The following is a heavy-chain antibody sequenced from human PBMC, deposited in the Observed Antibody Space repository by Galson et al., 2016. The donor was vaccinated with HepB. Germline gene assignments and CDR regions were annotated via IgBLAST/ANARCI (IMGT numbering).Heavy chain of an antibody. CDR3: ARHIHSRGPPGDALDI. CDR2: IYPGDSDT. Sequence: QSGAEVTKPGESLKISCTGSGYSFTHYWIAWVRQMPGKGLEWMGIIYPGDSDTPYSPSFQGHVTISGDDSFTPVYLGWGGLKASDTAMYSCARHIHSRGPPGDALDIWGQGTMVTVSS. J-gene: IGHJ3*02. CDR1: GYSFTHYW. V-gene: IGHV5-51*01.